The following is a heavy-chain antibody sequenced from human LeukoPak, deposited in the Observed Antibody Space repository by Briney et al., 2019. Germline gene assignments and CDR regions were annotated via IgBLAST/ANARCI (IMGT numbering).Heavy chain of an antibody. Sequence: SETLSLTCTVSGGSISSYYWSWIRQPPGKGLEWIGYIYYSGSTNYNPSLKSRVTKSVDTSKNQFSLKLSSVTAADTAVYYCARVRVRGVIDYWGQGTLVTVSS. J-gene: IGHJ4*02. V-gene: IGHV4-59*01. CDR1: GGSISSYY. D-gene: IGHD3-10*01. CDR3: ARVRVRGVIDY. CDR2: IYYSGST.